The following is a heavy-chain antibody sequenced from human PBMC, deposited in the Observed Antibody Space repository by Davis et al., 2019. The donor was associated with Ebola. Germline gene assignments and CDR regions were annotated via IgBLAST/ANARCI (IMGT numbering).Heavy chain of an antibody. CDR2: INGGNGDT. CDR1: GYIFTRYS. Sequence: ASVKVSCKTSGYIFTRYSIHWVRQAPGEGLEWVGWINGGNGDTKCSQKFQGRVTMTRDTSTSTVYMELSSLRSEDTAVYYCARDLRQYGVAGVENYWGQGTLVTVSS. D-gene: IGHD6-19*01. V-gene: IGHV1-3*01. J-gene: IGHJ4*02. CDR3: ARDLRQYGVAGVENY.